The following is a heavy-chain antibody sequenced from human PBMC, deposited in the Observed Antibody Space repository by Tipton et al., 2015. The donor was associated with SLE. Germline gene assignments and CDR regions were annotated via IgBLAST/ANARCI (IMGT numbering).Heavy chain of an antibody. CDR2: ISHSGTT. Sequence: GLVKPSEILSLTCAVSGYSISSGYYWGWIRQPPGKGLEWIGSISHSGTTYYNPSLKTRVTISVDTSKNQFSLKLSSVTAADTAVYFCARDRSSVSDWGQGTQVIVSP. V-gene: IGHV4-38-2*02. J-gene: IGHJ4*02. D-gene: IGHD5/OR15-5a*01. CDR1: GYSISSGYY. CDR3: ARDRSSVSD.